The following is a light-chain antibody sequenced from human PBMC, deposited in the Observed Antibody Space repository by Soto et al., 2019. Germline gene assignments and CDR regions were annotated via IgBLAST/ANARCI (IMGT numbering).Light chain of an antibody. CDR1: QTISSW. CDR3: QQSYSPPRT. J-gene: IGKJ1*01. Sequence: IQMTQSPSTLSGSVGERVTITCRASQTISSWLAWYQQKHGKAPKLLIYKASTLTSGVPSRFSGSGSGTDFTLTISSLQHEDFATYYWQQSYSPPRTFGQGTKVDIK. V-gene: IGKV1-5*03. CDR2: KAS.